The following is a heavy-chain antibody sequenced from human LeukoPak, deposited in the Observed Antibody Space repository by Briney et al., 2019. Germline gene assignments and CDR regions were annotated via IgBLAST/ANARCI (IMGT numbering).Heavy chain of an antibody. D-gene: IGHD4-17*01. Sequence: PSETLSLTCTVSGGSISSGGYYWSWLRQHPGKGLEWIGHIYYSGSTYYNPSLKSRVTISVDTSKNQFSLKLSSVTAADTAVYYCARDSSTVTTNWFDPWGQGTLVTVSS. CDR3: ARDSSTVTTNWFDP. CDR2: IYYSGST. V-gene: IGHV4-31*03. J-gene: IGHJ5*02. CDR1: GGSISSGGYY.